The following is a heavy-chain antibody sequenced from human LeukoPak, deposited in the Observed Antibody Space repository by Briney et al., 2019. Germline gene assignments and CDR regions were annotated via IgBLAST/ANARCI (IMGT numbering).Heavy chain of an antibody. V-gene: IGHV4-34*01. CDR3: ARGLCSYGSTDFDY. Sequence: SETLSLTSAAYGGSFSGYYWSWIRQPPGKGLEWIREINHSGSTNYNPSLKSRVTISVDTSKNQFSPKLSSVTAADTAVYYCARGLCSYGSTDFDYWGQGTLVTVSS. CDR2: INHSGST. J-gene: IGHJ4*02. D-gene: IGHD5-18*01. CDR1: GGSFSGYY.